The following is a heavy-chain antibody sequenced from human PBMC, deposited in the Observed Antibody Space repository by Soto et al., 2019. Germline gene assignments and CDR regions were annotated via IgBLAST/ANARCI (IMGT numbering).Heavy chain of an antibody. V-gene: IGHV1-3*01. CDR2: INAGNGNT. CDR1: GYTFTSYA. CDR3: ATSTYYDFWSCYFGEYYFDY. D-gene: IGHD3-3*01. J-gene: IGHJ4*02. Sequence: ASVKVSCKASGYTFTSYAMHWVRQAPGQRLEWMGWINAGNGNTKYSQKFQGRVTITRDTSASTAYMELSSLRSEDTAVYYCATSTYYDFWSCYFGEYYFDYWGQGTLVTVSS.